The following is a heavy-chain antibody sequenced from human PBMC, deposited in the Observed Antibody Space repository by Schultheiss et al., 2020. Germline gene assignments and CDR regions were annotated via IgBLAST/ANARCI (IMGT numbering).Heavy chain of an antibody. J-gene: IGHJ4*02. D-gene: IGHD3-22*01. Sequence: GGSLRLSCAASGFSFSSYGMSWVRQAPGKGLEWVSYISSSSSTIYYADSVKGRFTISRDNAKNSLYLQMNSLRAEDTAVYYCASYYDSSGYSNTPLDYWGQGTLVTVTS. V-gene: IGHV3-48*01. CDR2: ISSSSSTI. CDR1: GFSFSSYG. CDR3: ASYYDSSGYSNTPLDY.